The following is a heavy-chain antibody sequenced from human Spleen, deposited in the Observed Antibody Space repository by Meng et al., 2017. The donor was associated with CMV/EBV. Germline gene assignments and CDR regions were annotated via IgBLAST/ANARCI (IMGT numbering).Heavy chain of an antibody. CDR2: INPNTGGT. V-gene: IGHV1-2*02. J-gene: IGHJ5*02. Sequence: ASVKVSCKASGYTFSGYYIHWVRQAPGQGLEWLGWINPNTGGTNYAQKFQGRATLTRDTSISTVYMDVSRLRSDDTAVYYCARGARVRAAMFYNWFDPWGQGTLVTVSS. CDR1: GYTFSGYY. D-gene: IGHD6-25*01. CDR3: ARGARVRAAMFYNWFDP.